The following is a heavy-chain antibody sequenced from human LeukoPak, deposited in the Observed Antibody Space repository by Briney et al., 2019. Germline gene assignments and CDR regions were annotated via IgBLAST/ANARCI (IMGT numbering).Heavy chain of an antibody. J-gene: IGHJ3*02. V-gene: IGHV3-30*03. Sequence: GGSLRLSCAASGFTFSSYGMHWVRQAPGKGLEWVAVISYDGSNKYYADSVKGRFTISRDNSKNTLYLQMNSLRAEDTAVYYCARETVEIGAFDIWGQGTMVTVSS. CDR3: ARETVEIGAFDI. CDR1: GFTFSSYG. D-gene: IGHD5-24*01. CDR2: ISYDGSNK.